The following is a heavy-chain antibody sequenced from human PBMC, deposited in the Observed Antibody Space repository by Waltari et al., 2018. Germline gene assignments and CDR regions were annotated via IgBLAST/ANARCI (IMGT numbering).Heavy chain of an antibody. CDR1: GVSISTNNW. Sequence: QVQLQESGPGLVKPSGTLSLPCAVSGVSISTNNWWSWVRQPPGKGLEWIGEIYHSGDTNYNPSLESRVTILVDKSKNQFSLRLRSVTAADTTIYFCARVAVPAVETNWFDPWGQGILVTVSS. D-gene: IGHD2-2*01. CDR3: ARVAVPAVETNWFDP. V-gene: IGHV4-4*02. J-gene: IGHJ5*02. CDR2: IYHSGDT.